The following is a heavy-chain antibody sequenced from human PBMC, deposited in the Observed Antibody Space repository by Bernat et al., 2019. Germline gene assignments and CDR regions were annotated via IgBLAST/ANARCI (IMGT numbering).Heavy chain of an antibody. D-gene: IGHD2-21*02. J-gene: IGHJ3*02. V-gene: IGHV3-33*01. CDR1: GFTFSSYG. CDR3: ARDPGPEVTNDAFDI. Sequence: QVQLVESGGGVVQPGRSLRLSCAASGFTFSSYGMHWVRQAPGKGLEWVAVIWYDGSNKDDADSVKGRFTISRDKSKNTLYLQMNSLRAEDTAVYYCARDPGPEVTNDAFDIWGQGTMVTVSS. CDR2: IWYDGSNK.